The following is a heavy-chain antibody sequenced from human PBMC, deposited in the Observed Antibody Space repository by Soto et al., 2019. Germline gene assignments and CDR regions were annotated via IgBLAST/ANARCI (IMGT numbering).Heavy chain of an antibody. CDR1: GDSVSSNSAA. CDR3: ARGLTIFSSSPTYYYYGMDV. D-gene: IGHD6-6*01. Sequence: SQTLSLTCAISGDSVSSNSAAWNWIRQSPSRGLEWLGRTYYRSKWYNDYAVSVKSRITINPDTSKNQFSLQLNSVTPEDTAVYYCARGLTIFSSSPTYYYYGMDVWGQGTTVT. V-gene: IGHV6-1*01. CDR2: TYYRSKWYN. J-gene: IGHJ6*02.